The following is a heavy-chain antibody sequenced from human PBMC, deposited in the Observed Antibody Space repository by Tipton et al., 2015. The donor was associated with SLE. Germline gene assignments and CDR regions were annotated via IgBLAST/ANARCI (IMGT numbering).Heavy chain of an antibody. D-gene: IGHD1-1*01. CDR2: IDHSGST. J-gene: IGHJ5*02. CDR3: AGDETTGRPFDP. CDR1: GGSMRSGSSF. V-gene: IGHV4-39*07. Sequence: TLSLTCTVSGGSMRSGSSFWGWIRLPPGKGLEWIGEIDHSGSTNYKPSLRSRVSISVDTSKNQFSLILSSVTAADTAVYYCAGDETTGRPFDPWGQGTLVTVSS.